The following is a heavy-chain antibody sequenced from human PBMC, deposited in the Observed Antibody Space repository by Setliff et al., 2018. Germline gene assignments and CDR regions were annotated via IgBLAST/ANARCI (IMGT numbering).Heavy chain of an antibody. CDR3: ARDGAGHTESWKGHFGY. CDR1: GYSISSGYY. V-gene: IGHV4-38-2*02. J-gene: IGHJ4*02. Sequence: SETLSLTCAVSGYSISSGYYWGWIRQPPGKPLEWIGYISYSGSTNYNPSLKTRVSISEDTSRNQISLRLLSVSAADTAVYFCARDGAGHTESWKGHFGYWGQGTEVTVSS. D-gene: IGHD1-1*01. CDR2: ISYSGST.